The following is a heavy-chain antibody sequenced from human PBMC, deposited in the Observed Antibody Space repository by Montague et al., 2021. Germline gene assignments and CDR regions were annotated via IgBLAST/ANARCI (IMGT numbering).Heavy chain of an antibody. V-gene: IGHV4-38-2*02. CDR1: RSLINSDYY. J-gene: IGHJ6*03. CDR3: ARARDRYYYMDI. CDR2: VSKGGRT. Sequence: SETLSLTCTVSRSLINSDYYWGWIRQPPGKGLEWMGRVSKGGRTYYNPFLKRRANISVDTSNNHFSLKLSSVTAADTAMYYCARARDRYYYMDIWGKGTTITVSS.